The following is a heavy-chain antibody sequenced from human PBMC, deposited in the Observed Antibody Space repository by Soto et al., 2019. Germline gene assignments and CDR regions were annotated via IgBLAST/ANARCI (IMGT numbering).Heavy chain of an antibody. V-gene: IGHV4-39*01. J-gene: IGHJ4*02. CDR1: GGSISSSSYY. CDR2: IYYSGST. CDR3: ARLDAYGIAVAGTRDD. Sequence: SETLSLTCTVSGGSISSSSYYWGWIRQPPGKGLEWIGSIYYSGSTYYNPSLKSRVTISVDTSKNQFSLKLSSVTAADTAVYYCARLDAYGIAVAGTRDDWGQGTLVPVSS. D-gene: IGHD6-19*01.